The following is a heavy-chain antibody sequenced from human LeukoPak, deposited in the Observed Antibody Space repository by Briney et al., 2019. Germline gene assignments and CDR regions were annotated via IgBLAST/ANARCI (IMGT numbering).Heavy chain of an antibody. Sequence: GGSLRLSCAASGFTFSSYAMSWVRQAPGKGLEWVSAISGSGSNTYYADSVKGRFTISRDNSKNTLYLQMNSLRAEDTAVYYCAKDREYYYGSGSYYRGFFDYWGQGTLVTVSS. CDR1: GFTFSSYA. CDR3: AKDREYYYGSGSYYRGFFDY. J-gene: IGHJ4*02. D-gene: IGHD3-10*01. CDR2: ISGSGSNT. V-gene: IGHV3-23*01.